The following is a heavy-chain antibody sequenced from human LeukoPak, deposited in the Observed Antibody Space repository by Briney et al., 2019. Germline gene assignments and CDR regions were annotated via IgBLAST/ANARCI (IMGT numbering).Heavy chain of an antibody. D-gene: IGHD3-10*01. J-gene: IGHJ4*02. CDR1: GYTFTSYG. CDR3: ARAYMVRGAKDY. Sequence: ASVKVSCKASGYTFTSYGISWVRQAPGQGLEWMGWISAYNGNTNYAQKLQGRVTMTTDTATSTAYMELRSLRSDDTAVYYCARAYMVRGAKDYWGQGTLVTVSS. V-gene: IGHV1-18*01. CDR2: ISAYNGNT.